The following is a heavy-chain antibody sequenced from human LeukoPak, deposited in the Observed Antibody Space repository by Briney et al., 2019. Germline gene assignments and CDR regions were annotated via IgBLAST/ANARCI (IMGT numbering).Heavy chain of an antibody. V-gene: IGHV1-8*02. D-gene: IGHD6-25*01. CDR3: ARGGARLNDY. J-gene: IGHJ4*02. CDR1: GYAFTGYY. CDR2: MNPNSGNT. Sequence: ASVKVSCKASGYAFTGYYMHWVRQATGQGLEWMGWMNPNSGNTGYAQKFQGRVTMTRNTSISTAYMELSSLRSEDTAVYYCARGGARLNDYWGQGTLVTVSS.